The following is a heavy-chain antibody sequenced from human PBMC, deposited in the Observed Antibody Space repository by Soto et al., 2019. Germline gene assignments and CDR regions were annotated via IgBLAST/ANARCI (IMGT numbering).Heavy chain of an antibody. CDR1: GYTFTGYY. CDR3: ARDRVFVEALANPREFLAGYGMDV. J-gene: IGHJ6*02. Sequence: QVQLVQSGAEVKKPGASVKVSCKASGYTFTGYYMHWVRQAPGQGLEWMGWINPNSGGTNYAQKFQGWVTMIRDTSISTAYMELSRLRSDDTAVYYCARDRVFVEALANPREFLAGYGMDVWGQGTTVTVSS. D-gene: IGHD6-13*01. V-gene: IGHV1-2*04. CDR2: INPNSGGT.